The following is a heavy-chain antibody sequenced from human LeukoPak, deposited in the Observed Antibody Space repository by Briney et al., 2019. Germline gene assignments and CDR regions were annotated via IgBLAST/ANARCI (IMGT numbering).Heavy chain of an antibody. CDR2: ITNGDGRT. CDR1: GFTFRNYA. Sequence: GGSLRLSCATSGFTFRNYAMSWVRQAPGEGLECVSTITNGDGRTYYTDSVKGRFTISRDNSKSTLYLQMNRLRPEDTGVYYCAKDGRSSGYHFGDWGQGTLVAVSS. CDR3: AKDGRSSGYHFGD. V-gene: IGHV3-23*01. J-gene: IGHJ4*02. D-gene: IGHD3-22*01.